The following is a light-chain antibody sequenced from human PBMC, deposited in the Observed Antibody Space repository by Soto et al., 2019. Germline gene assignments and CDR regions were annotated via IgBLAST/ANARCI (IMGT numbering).Light chain of an antibody. Sequence: SALTQPRSVSGSPGQSVTISCTGTNSDVGTFYFVSWYQQYPDKGPKLIIYDVTERPSGVPDRFSGSKSGNTASLTISGLQAEDEADYYCCSYAGSYTYVFGSGTKV. CDR1: NSDVGTFYF. CDR3: CSYAGSYTYV. CDR2: DVT. J-gene: IGLJ1*01. V-gene: IGLV2-11*01.